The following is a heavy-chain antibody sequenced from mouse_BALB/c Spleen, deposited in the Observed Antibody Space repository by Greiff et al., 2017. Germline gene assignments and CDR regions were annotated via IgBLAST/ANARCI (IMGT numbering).Heavy chain of an antibody. V-gene: IGHV1S81*02. CDR3: TRSDYGNWNWYFDG. CDR2: INPSNGGT. Sequence: VQLQQSGAELVKPGASVKLSCKASGYTFTSYYMYWVKQRPGQGLEWIGEINPSNGGTNFNEKFKSKATLTVDKSSSTAYMQLSSLTSEDSAVYYCTRSDYGNWNWYFDGWGAGTTVTVSS. J-gene: IGHJ1*01. CDR1: GYTFTSYY. D-gene: IGHD2-1*01.